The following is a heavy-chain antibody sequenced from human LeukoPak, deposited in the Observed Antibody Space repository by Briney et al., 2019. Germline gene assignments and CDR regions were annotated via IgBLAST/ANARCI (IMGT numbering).Heavy chain of an antibody. V-gene: IGHV4-59*08. J-gene: IGHJ4*02. CDR2: IYYSGST. D-gene: IGHD3-10*01. Sequence: SETLSLTCTVSGGSITSYYWSWIRQPPGKGLEWIGHIYYSGSTNYNPSLKSRVTISVDTSKNQFSLKVTSVTAADTAVYYCARFGFSYGSVFDYWGQGTLVTVSS. CDR1: GGSITSYY. CDR3: ARFGFSYGSVFDY.